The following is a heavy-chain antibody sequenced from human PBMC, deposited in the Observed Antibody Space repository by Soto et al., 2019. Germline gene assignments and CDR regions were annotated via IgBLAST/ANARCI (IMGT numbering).Heavy chain of an antibody. CDR1: GGSISSGGYY. CDR3: ARLLGLHFVY. J-gene: IGHJ4*02. CDR2: IYYSGST. Sequence: SETLSLTCTVSGGSISSGGYYWSWIRQHPGKGLEWIGYIYYSGSTYYNPSLKSRVTISVDTSKDQFSLKLSSVTAADTAVYYCARLLGLHFVYWGQGTLVTVSS. D-gene: IGHD2-15*01. V-gene: IGHV4-31*03.